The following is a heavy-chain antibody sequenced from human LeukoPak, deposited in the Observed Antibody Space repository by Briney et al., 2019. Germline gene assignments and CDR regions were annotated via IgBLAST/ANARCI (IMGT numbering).Heavy chain of an antibody. CDR1: GYTFTGYY. D-gene: IGHD6-19*01. J-gene: IGHJ6*02. CDR2: INTNTGNP. CDR3: ARVGSSGWYPLYYYYYGMDV. V-gene: IGHV7-4-1*02. Sequence: ASVKVSCKASGYTFTGYYIHWVRQAPGQGLEWMGWINTNTGNPTYAQGFTGRFVFSLDTSVSTAYLQISSLKAEDTAVYYCARVGSSGWYPLYYYYYGMDVWGQGTTVTVSS.